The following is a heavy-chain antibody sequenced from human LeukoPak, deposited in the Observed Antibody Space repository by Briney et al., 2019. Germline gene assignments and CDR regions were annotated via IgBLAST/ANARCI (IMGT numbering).Heavy chain of an antibody. Sequence: SETLSLSCTVSGGSITSSSNCWGWIRQPPGKGLEWIVSIYYGGRTYYKPSLKSQVTISVHTPKNHFSIRRSSVTAAHTAVYYCAGHLHSLGFGGLARNWFDPWGQGTLVTVSS. V-gene: IGHV4-39*01. CDR2: IYYGGRT. CDR1: GGSITSSSNC. CDR3: AGHLHSLGFGGLARNWFDP. D-gene: IGHD3-10*01. J-gene: IGHJ5*02.